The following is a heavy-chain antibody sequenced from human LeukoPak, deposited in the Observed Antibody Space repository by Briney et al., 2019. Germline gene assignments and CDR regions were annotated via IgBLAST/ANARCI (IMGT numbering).Heavy chain of an antibody. CDR2: IYTSGST. Sequence: PSETLSLTCTVSGGSISSYYWSWIRQPAGKGLEWIGRIYTSGSTNYNPSLKSRVTMSVDTSKNQFSLKLRSVTAADAAVYYCARGPMSYCSSTSCPLGFDPWGQGSLVTVSS. V-gene: IGHV4-4*07. CDR1: GGSISSYY. J-gene: IGHJ5*02. CDR3: ARGPMSYCSSTSCPLGFDP. D-gene: IGHD2-2*01.